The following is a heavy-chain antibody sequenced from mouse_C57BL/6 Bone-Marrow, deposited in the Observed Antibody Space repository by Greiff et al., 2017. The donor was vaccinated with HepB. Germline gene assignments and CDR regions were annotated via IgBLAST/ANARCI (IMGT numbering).Heavy chain of an antibody. CDR1: GYSITSGYY. CDR3: ATTPLLTSFAY. Sequence: EVKLMESGPGLVKPSQSLSLTCSVTGYSITSGYYWNWIRQFPGNKLEWMGYISYDGSNNYNPSLKNRISITRDTSKNQFFLKLNSVTTEDTATYYCATTPLLTSFAYWGQGTLVTVSA. CDR2: ISYDGSN. J-gene: IGHJ3*01. D-gene: IGHD4-1*01. V-gene: IGHV3-6*01.